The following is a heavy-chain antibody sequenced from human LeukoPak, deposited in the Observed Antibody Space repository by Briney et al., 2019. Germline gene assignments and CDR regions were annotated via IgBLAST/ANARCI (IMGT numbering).Heavy chain of an antibody. CDR3: VRDNAFGGFSLFDY. J-gene: IGHJ4*02. D-gene: IGHD3-16*01. CDR2: INTDTGNP. CDR1: GYTFTSYY. V-gene: IGHV7-4-1*02. Sequence: ASVKVSCKASGYTFTSYYMHWVRQAPGQGPEWMGWINTDTGNPTYAQGFTGRFVFSLDTSISTAYLQISSLEAEDSAVFYCVRDNAFGGFSLFDYWGQGTLVTVSS.